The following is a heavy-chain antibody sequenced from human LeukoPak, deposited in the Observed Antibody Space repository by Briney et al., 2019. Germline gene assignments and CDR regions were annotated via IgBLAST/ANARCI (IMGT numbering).Heavy chain of an antibody. D-gene: IGHD2-2*02. Sequence: GGSLRVSCAASGFTFSSYAMHWVRQAPGKGLEWVAVISYDGSNKYYADSVKGRFTISRDNSKNTLYLRMNSLRAEDTAVYYCARDLGNCSSTSGHIGGDFGGQGPLVTVSS. CDR1: GFTFSSYA. J-gene: IGHJ4*02. CDR3: ARDLGNCSSTSGHIGGDF. CDR2: ISYDGSNK. V-gene: IGHV3-30*04.